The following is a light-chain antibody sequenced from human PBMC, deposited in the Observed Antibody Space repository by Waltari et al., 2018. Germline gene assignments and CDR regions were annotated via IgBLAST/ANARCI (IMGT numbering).Light chain of an antibody. CDR1: TSNIGAGYD. V-gene: IGLV1-40*01. CDR2: GTS. CDR3: QSYDSSLSGWV. Sequence: QSVLTQPPSVSGAPGQRVTISCTGSTSNIGAGYDVHWYQHLPGTAPKLLIYGTSNRPSGVPDRFSGSKSGTSASLATTGLQAEDEADYYCQSYDSSLSGWVFGGGTKLTVL. J-gene: IGLJ2*01.